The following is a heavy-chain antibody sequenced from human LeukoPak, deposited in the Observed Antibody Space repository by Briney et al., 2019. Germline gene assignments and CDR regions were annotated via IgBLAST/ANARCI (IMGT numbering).Heavy chain of an antibody. V-gene: IGHV3-48*01. CDR2: ISSSSTI. J-gene: IGHJ4*02. CDR1: GFTFSSYS. CDR3: ARSTPYDSSGYYYEEFDY. D-gene: IGHD3-22*01. Sequence: GGSLRLSCAASGFTFSSYSMNWVRQAAGKGLEWVSYISSSSTIYYADSVKGRFTISRDNAKNSLYLQMNSLRAEDTAVYYCARSTPYDSSGYYYEEFDYWGQGTLVTVSS.